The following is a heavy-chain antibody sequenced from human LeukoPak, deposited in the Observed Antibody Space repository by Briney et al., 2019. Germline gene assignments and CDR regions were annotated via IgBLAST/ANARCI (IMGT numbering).Heavy chain of an antibody. V-gene: IGHV3-23*01. Sequence: GGSLRLSCAASGFTFSSYAMSWVRQAPGKGLEWVSGISASGGNTYYADSVKGRFTISRDNAKNSLYLQMNSLRDEDTAVYYCARDSYTSGHTDYWGQGTLVTVSS. CDR1: GFTFSSYA. J-gene: IGHJ4*02. CDR3: ARDSYTSGHTDY. D-gene: IGHD6-19*01. CDR2: ISASGGNT.